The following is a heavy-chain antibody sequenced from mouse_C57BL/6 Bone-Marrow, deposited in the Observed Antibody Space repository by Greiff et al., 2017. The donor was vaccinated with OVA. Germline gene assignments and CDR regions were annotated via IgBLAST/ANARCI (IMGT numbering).Heavy chain of an antibody. CDR3: AIVVHYYGSQGCAY. CDR2: IHPSDSDT. D-gene: IGHD1-1*01. CDR1: GYTFTSYW. Sequence: QVQLQQPGAELVKPGASVKVSCKASGYTFTSYWMHWVKQRPGQGLEWIGRIHPSDSDTNYTQKFKGKATLPVDKSSSTAYMQRSSLTSEDSAVYYCAIVVHYYGSQGCAYWGQGTLVTVSA. J-gene: IGHJ3*01. V-gene: IGHV1-74*01.